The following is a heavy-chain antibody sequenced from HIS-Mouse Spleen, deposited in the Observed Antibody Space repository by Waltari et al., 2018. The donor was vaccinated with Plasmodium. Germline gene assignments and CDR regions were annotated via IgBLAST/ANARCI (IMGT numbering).Heavy chain of an antibody. V-gene: IGHV4-34*01. CDR1: GGSFSGYY. D-gene: IGHD3-9*01. CDR2: INHSGST. CDR3: ARAPIRDAFDI. J-gene: IGHJ3*02. Sequence: QVQLQQWGAGLLKPSETLSLTCAVYGGSFSGYYWSWIRQPPGKGLEWIGEINHSGSTNDNPYLKSRVTISVDTSKNQFSLKLSSVTAADTAVYYCARAPIRDAFDIWGQGTMVTVSS.